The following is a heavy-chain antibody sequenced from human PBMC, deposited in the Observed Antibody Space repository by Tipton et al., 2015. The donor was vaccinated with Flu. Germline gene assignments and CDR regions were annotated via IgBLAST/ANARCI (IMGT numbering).Heavy chain of an antibody. J-gene: IGHJ4*02. D-gene: IGHD5-12*01. V-gene: IGHV4-38-2*02. CDR3: ARGSGYANVYLDY. Sequence: TLSLTCTVSGYSMSSGYFWGWVRQPPGKGLEWIGNIFHTGSTYHNPSLKSRVTISINTSKNQFSLKVRSLTAADTAVYYCARGSGYANVYLDYWGRGNLVTVSS. CDR1: GYSMSSGYF. CDR2: IFHTGST.